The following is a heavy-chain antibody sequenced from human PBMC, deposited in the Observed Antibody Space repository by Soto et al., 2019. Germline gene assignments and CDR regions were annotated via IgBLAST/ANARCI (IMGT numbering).Heavy chain of an antibody. Sequence: GESLKISCKGSGCNFANYWIGWVRQMPGKGLEWMGMIFPGDSDTKNSPSLQGQITMSVDKSDSSAYLQWRSLKASDTAMYYCAAGYTTGPDAFDIWGQGTMVTVSS. CDR1: GCNFANYW. J-gene: IGHJ3*02. V-gene: IGHV5-51*01. CDR3: AAGYTTGPDAFDI. D-gene: IGHD6-13*01. CDR2: IFPGDSDT.